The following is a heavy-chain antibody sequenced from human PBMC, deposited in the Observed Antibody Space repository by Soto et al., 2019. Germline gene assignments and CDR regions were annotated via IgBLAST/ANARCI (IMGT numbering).Heavy chain of an antibody. CDR2: IVVGSGNT. CDR3: AAGGDDFVSDHWFDP. CDR1: GFTFTSSA. Sequence: SVKVSCKASGFTFTSSAMQWVRQARGQRLEWIGWIVVGSGNTNYAQKFQERVTITRDMSTSTAYMELSSLRSEDTAVYYCAAGGDDFVSDHWFDPWGQGTLVTVSS. V-gene: IGHV1-58*02. J-gene: IGHJ5*02. D-gene: IGHD3-3*01.